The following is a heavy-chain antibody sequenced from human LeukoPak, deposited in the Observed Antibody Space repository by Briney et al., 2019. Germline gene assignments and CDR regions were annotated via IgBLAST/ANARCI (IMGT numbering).Heavy chain of an antibody. CDR2: IYNDGGT. J-gene: IGHJ4*02. V-gene: IGHV3-53*01. CDR3: GTSRSRTSGFDY. Sequence: SGGSLRLSCAASGFTVSSNYMNWVRQAPGKGLEWVSVIYNDGGTYYADSMKGRFTISRDNSKNTLYLQMNSLRAEDTAVYYCGTSRSRTSGFDYWGQGTLVTVSS. CDR1: GFTVSSNY. D-gene: IGHD2-8*02.